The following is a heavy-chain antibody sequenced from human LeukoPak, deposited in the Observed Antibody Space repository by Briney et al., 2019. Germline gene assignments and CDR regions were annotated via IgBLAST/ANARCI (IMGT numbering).Heavy chain of an antibody. CDR1: GFTFADYC. CDR2: INWNGGST. J-gene: IGHJ6*03. CDR3: ARESFRRGGVGATGGPSCYYYMDV. D-gene: IGHD1-26*01. V-gene: IGHV3-20*04. Sequence: PGGSLRLSCAASGFTFADYCMSWVRQAPGQGLEWISGINWNGGSTGYADSVKGRFTISRDNAKNSLYLQLNSLRAEDTALYYCARESFRRGGVGATGGPSCYYYMDVWGKGTTVTVSS.